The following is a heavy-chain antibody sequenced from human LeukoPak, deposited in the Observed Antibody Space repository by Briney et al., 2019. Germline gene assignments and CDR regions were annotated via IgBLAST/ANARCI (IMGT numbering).Heavy chain of an antibody. V-gene: IGHV4-59*01. J-gene: IGHJ6*02. CDR2: IYYSGST. Sequence: SETLSLTCTVSGGSISSYYWSWIRQPPGKGLEWIGYIYYSGSTNYNPSLKSRVTISVATSKNQFSLKLSSVTAADTAVYYCARDVAAAGRYYYGMDVWGQGTTVPVPS. CDR3: ARDVAAAGRYYYGMDV. D-gene: IGHD6-13*01. CDR1: GGSISSYY.